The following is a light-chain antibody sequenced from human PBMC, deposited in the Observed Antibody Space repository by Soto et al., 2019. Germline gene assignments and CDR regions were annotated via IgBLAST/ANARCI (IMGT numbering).Light chain of an antibody. Sequence: EIVMTQSPATLSVSPGGRATLSCRASQSVTSNLAWYQQKPGQAPRLLIYAASTRATGIPARFSGSGSGTQFTLTITSLQSEDFAVYYCQQYNYWPRTFGQGTKVDI. V-gene: IGKV3-15*01. CDR2: AAS. CDR3: QQYNYWPRT. CDR1: QSVTSN. J-gene: IGKJ1*01.